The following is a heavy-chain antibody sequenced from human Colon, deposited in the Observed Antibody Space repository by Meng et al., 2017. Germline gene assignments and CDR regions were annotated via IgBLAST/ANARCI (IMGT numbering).Heavy chain of an antibody. J-gene: IGHJ5*02. CDR2: AST. CDR1: GGSVSSAGYQ. V-gene: IGHV4-61*08. Sequence: QVQLQELGPGLVRPSETLSLLCPFSGGSVSSAGYQWSWIRQPPGKGLEWIGYASTNYNPSLKSRVTISVDTSKNQFSLRLRSVTAADTAVYYCARYYYDSSGVTYFDPWGQGTLVTVSS. CDR3: ARYYYDSSGVTYFDP. D-gene: IGHD3-22*01.